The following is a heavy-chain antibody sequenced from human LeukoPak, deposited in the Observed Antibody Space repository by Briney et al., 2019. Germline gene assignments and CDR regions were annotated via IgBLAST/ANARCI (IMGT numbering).Heavy chain of an antibody. Sequence: AGSLRLSCTASGFTFDDYAMHWVRQAPAKGLEWVSLISGDGGTTDYADSVKGRFTISRDNRRNSLYLHMNSLRTEDTALYFCAKVYVGSWYAYDHWGQGTLVTVSS. CDR1: GFTFDDYA. V-gene: IGHV3-43*02. D-gene: IGHD6-13*01. J-gene: IGHJ4*02. CDR3: AKVYVGSWYAYDH. CDR2: ISGDGGTT.